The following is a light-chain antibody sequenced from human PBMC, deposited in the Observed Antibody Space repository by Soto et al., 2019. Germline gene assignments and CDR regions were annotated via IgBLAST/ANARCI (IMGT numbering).Light chain of an antibody. Sequence: DIQLTQSPSFLSASLVDRVTITCRASQGIGSYLAWYQQKPGKAPRLLIYAASTLQSGVPSRFSGSGSDTEFTLTITSLQTEDFATYYCQRLNNYPLTFGGGTKVDIK. CDR1: QGIGSY. CDR2: AAS. J-gene: IGKJ4*01. V-gene: IGKV1-9*01. CDR3: QRLNNYPLT.